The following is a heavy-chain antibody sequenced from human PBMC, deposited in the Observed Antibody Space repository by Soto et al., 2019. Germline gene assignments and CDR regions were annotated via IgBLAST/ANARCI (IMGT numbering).Heavy chain of an antibody. J-gene: IGHJ5*02. V-gene: IGHV3-23*01. D-gene: IGHD5-12*01. CDR2: ISTSGDRT. CDR1: GFTFSKYA. CDR3: AKMSRHTGYADNWFDP. Sequence: GGSLRLSCAASGFTFSKYAMSWVRQAPGKGLEWVSGISTSGDRTYYADSVKGRFTISRDNSKNTLYLQMNSLRAEDTAVYYCAKMSRHTGYADNWFDPWGQGTPVTVSS.